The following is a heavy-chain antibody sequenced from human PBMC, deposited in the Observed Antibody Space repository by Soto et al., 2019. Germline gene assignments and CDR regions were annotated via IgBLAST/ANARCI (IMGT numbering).Heavy chain of an antibody. CDR2: IWYDGSNK. CDR3: ARDPGARNPEYYYYYGMDV. V-gene: IGHV3-33*01. Sequence: PGGSLRLSCAASGFTFSSYGMHWVRQAPGKGLEWVAVIWYDGSNKYYADSVKGRFTISRDNSKNALYLQMNSLRAEDTAVYYCARDPGARNPEYYYYYGMDVRGQGTTVTVSS. D-gene: IGHD1-1*01. J-gene: IGHJ6*02. CDR1: GFTFSSYG.